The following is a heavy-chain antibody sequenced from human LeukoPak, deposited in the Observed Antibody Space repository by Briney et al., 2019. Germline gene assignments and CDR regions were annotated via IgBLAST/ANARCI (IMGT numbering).Heavy chain of an antibody. Sequence: QPSETLSLTCTVSGGSFGTYYWNWIRQPPGKGLEWIGYINYSGSTYYNPSLKSRVTISVDTSKNQFSLKLSSVTAADTAVYYCARDQTIFGVVGAFDIWGQGTMVTVSS. CDR2: INYSGST. V-gene: IGHV4-59*12. J-gene: IGHJ3*02. D-gene: IGHD3-3*01. CDR1: GGSFGTYY. CDR3: ARDQTIFGVVGAFDI.